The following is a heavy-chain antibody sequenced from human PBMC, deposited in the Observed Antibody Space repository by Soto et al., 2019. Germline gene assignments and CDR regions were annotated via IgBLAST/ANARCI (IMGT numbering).Heavy chain of an antibody. CDR2: IVVGSGNT. J-gene: IGHJ4*02. CDR3: AAAASYYDFWSGYYDIEY. CDR1: GFTFTSSA. Sequence: SVKVSCKASGFTFTSSAMQWVRQARGQRLEGIGWIVVGSGNTNYAQKFQERVTITRDMSTSTAYMELSSLRSEDTAVYYCAAAASYYDFWSGYYDIEYWGQGTLVTVSS. D-gene: IGHD3-3*01. V-gene: IGHV1-58*02.